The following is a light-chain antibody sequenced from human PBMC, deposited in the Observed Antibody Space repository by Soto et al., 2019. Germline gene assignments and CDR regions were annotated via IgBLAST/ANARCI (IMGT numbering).Light chain of an antibody. CDR1: NSNIGDNY. Sequence: QSVLTQPPSVSAAPGQKVTISCSGSNSNIGDNYVSWYQQVPGTAPKLLIYDNGKRPSGIPDRFSGSKSGTSATLDITGLQTGDEADYYCGTWDSSLSAGVFGGGTKLTVL. J-gene: IGLJ2*01. CDR3: GTWDSSLSAGV. V-gene: IGLV1-51*01. CDR2: DNG.